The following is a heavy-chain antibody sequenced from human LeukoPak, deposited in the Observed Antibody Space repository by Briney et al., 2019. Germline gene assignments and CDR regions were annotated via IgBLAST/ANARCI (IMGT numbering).Heavy chain of an antibody. CDR1: GFTFSGYY. CDR3: SHNYYYDSSGSYYTTHYFGY. J-gene: IGHJ4*02. D-gene: IGHD3-22*01. CDR2: ISPNSGCT. Sequence: ASVKVSCKASGFTFSGYYMHWVRQAPGQGLEWMAWISPNSGCTKYVQKFQGTVTVNRNTNKNPVLLTLTNMDPVDTTTYYCSHNYYYDSSGSYYTTHYFGYWGQGTLVTVSS. V-gene: IGHV1-2*02.